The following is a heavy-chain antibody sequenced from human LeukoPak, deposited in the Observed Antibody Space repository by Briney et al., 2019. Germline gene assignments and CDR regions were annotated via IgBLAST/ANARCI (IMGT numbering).Heavy chain of an antibody. CDR3: ARQVDYNILTGYHKGQLDY. D-gene: IGHD3-9*01. CDR1: GYSFASYW. Sequence: GESLKISCKGSGYSFASYWIAWVRQMPGKGLEWLGIIYPGDFDTRYRPAFQGQVTFSVDKSISTAYLQWSSLKASDTAMYYCARQVDYNILTGYHKGQLDYWGQGTLVTVSS. J-gene: IGHJ4*02. CDR2: IYPGDFDT. V-gene: IGHV5-51*01.